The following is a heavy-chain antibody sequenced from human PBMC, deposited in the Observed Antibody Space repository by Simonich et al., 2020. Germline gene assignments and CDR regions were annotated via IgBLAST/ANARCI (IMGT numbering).Heavy chain of an antibody. V-gene: IGHV4-34*01. J-gene: IGHJ1*01. Sequence: QVQLQQWGAGLLKPSETLSLTCAVYGGSFSGYYWSWIRQPPGKGLEWIWELNHSESTNYNPALKSRVTRSVDTSKNQFSRKLSSVTAADTAVYYWARGLRVAAAGTAFQHWGQGTLVTVSS. CDR1: GGSFSGYY. CDR2: LNHSEST. CDR3: ARGLRVAAAGTAFQH. D-gene: IGHD6-13*01.